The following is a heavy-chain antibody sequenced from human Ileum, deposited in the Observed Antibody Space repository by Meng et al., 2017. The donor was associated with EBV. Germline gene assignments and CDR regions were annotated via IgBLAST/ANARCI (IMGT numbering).Heavy chain of an antibody. V-gene: IGHV4-4*02. Sequence: LKGRGPGLLKPSGPLSPTCPVSGGSISSSNWGSWVRQPPGKGLEWIGEIYHSGSTNYNPSLKSRVTISVDKSKNQFSLKLSSVTAADTAVYYCASFPPPGKQWLVTDYWGQGTLVTVSS. CDR1: GGSISSSNW. CDR2: IYHSGST. D-gene: IGHD6-19*01. J-gene: IGHJ4*02. CDR3: ASFPPPGKQWLVTDY.